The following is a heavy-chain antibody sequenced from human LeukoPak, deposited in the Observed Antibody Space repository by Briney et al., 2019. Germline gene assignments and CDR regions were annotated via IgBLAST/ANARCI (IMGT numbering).Heavy chain of an antibody. J-gene: IGHJ1*01. V-gene: IGHV3-15*01. D-gene: IGHD1-26*01. Sequence: GGSLRLSCAASGLTFSNAWMSWVRQAPGKGPEWVGRIKSKTDGGTTDYAAPVKGRSTISRDDSKNTLYLQMNSLKTEDTAVYYCTTDNGQWELLPAEYFQHWGQGTQVTVSS. CDR1: GLTFSNAW. CDR2: IKSKTDGGTT. CDR3: TTDNGQWELLPAEYFQH.